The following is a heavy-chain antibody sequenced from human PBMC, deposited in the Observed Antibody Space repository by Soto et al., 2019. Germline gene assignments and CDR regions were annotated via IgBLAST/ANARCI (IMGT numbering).Heavy chain of an antibody. J-gene: IGHJ4*02. D-gene: IGHD6-6*01. V-gene: IGHV3-66*01. CDR2: IYSGGST. CDR3: ARVAGIAARTAHSFDY. CDR1: GFTVSSNY. Sequence: EVQLVESGGGLVQPGGSLRLSCAASGFTVSSNYMSWVRQAPGKGLEWVSVIYSGGSTYYADSVKGRFTISRDNSKNTLYLKMNSMRAEDTAVYYCARVAGIAARTAHSFDYWGQGTLVTVSS.